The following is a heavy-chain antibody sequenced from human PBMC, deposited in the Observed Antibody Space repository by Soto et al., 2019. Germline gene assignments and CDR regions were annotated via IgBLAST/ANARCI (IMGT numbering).Heavy chain of an antibody. D-gene: IGHD6-13*01. CDR1: GYTFTSYD. Sequence: ASVKVSCKASGYTFTSYDINWVRQATGQGLEWMGWMNPNSGNTGYAQKFQGRVTMTRNTSIRTAYMELSSLRSEDTAVYYCAAGTSRSSADKPYYFDYWGQGTLVTVPQ. V-gene: IGHV1-8*01. CDR3: AAGTSRSSADKPYYFDY. CDR2: MNPNSGNT. J-gene: IGHJ4*02.